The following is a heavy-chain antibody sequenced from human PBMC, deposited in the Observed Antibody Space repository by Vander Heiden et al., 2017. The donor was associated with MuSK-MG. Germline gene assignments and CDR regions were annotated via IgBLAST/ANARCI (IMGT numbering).Heavy chain of an antibody. D-gene: IGHD3-3*01. V-gene: IGHV3-49*04. J-gene: IGHJ6*03. CDR2: IRSKAYGGTT. CDR3: TRLAVYYDFWSGYYSYYYMDV. Sequence: EVQLVESGGGLVQPGRSLRLSCTASGFTFGDYAMSWVRQAPGKGLEWVGFIRSKAYGGTTEYAASVKGRFTISRDDSKSIAYLQMNSPKTEDTAVYYCTRLAVYYDFWSGYYSYYYMDVWGKGTTVTVSS. CDR1: GFTFGDYA.